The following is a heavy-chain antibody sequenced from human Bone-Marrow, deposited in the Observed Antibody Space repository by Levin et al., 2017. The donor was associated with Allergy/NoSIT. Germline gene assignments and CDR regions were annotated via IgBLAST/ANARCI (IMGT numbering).Heavy chain of an antibody. D-gene: IGHD2-2*01. CDR2: ISAYNGNT. J-gene: IGHJ6*02. CDR1: GYTFTSYG. CDR3: ARDWDIVVVPAAPTMDV. Sequence: PEASVKVSCKASGYTFTSYGISWVRQAPGQGLEWMGWISAYNGNTNYAQKLQGRVTMTTDTSTSTAYMELRSLRSDDTAVYYCARDWDIVVVPAAPTMDVWGQGTTVTVSS. V-gene: IGHV1-18*01.